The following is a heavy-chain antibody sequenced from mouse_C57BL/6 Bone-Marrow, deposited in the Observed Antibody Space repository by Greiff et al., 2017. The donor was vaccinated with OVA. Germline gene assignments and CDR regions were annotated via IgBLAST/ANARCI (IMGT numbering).Heavy chain of an antibody. Sequence: QVQLKESGAELVKPGASVKLSCKASGYTFTSYWMHWVKQRPGQGLEWIGMIHPNSGSTNYNEKFKSKATLTVDKSSSTAYMQLSSLTSEDSAVYYCARDDYDGYWGQGTTLTVSS. V-gene: IGHV1-64*01. CDR3: ARDDYDGY. J-gene: IGHJ2*01. D-gene: IGHD2-4*01. CDR1: GYTFTSYW. CDR2: IHPNSGST.